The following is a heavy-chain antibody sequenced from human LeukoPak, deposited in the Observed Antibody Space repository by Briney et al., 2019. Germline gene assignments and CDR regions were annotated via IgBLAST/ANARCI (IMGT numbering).Heavy chain of an antibody. D-gene: IGHD1-26*01. CDR2: IIAIFGTA. J-gene: IGHJ5*02. CDR1: GGTFSSYA. Sequence: SVKVSCKASGGTFSSYAISWVRQAPGQGLEWMGGIIAIFGTANYAQKFQGRVTITTDESTSTAYMELSSLRSEDTAVYYCARGLIVGATTPPGNWFDPWGQGTLVTVSS. V-gene: IGHV1-69*05. CDR3: ARGLIVGATTPPGNWFDP.